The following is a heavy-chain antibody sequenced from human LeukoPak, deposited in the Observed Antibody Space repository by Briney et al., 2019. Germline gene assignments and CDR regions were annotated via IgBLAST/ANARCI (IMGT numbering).Heavy chain of an antibody. D-gene: IGHD2-2*01. Sequence: GASVKVSCKASGYTFTCYYMHWVRQAPGQGLEWMGWINPNSGGTNYAQKFQGRVTMTRDTSISTAYMELSRLRSDDTAVYYCARSAYCSTTSCYGGHDYWGQGTLVTVSS. CDR3: ARSAYCSTTSCYGGHDY. J-gene: IGHJ4*02. CDR1: GYTFTCYY. V-gene: IGHV1-2*02. CDR2: INPNSGGT.